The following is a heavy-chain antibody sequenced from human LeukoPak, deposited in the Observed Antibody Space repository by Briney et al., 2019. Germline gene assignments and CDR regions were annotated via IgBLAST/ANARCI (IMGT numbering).Heavy chain of an antibody. Sequence: GGSLRLSCAASGFTFSTYVMHWVRRAPGKGLEWVAAISHDGTNKHYADSVKGRFTISRDNSKNTLYLQMNSLRAEDTALYYCAETGPTDFWGQGTLVTVSS. CDR3: AETGPTDF. CDR1: GFTFSTYV. CDR2: ISHDGTNK. J-gene: IGHJ4*02. D-gene: IGHD3-9*01. V-gene: IGHV3-30*03.